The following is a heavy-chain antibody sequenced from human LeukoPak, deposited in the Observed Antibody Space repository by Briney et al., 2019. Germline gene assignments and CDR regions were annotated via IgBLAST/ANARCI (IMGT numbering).Heavy chain of an antibody. V-gene: IGHV3-23*01. CDR3: AKGSYYDSSGSFYFDY. D-gene: IGHD3-22*01. CDR1: GFTFSSYA. Sequence: GGSLRLSCAASGFTFSSYAMSWVRQDPGKGLEWVSGISGSGDNTYYADSVKGRFTISRDNSKNTLYVQVNSLGTEDTAAYYCAKGSYYDSSGSFYFDYWGQGTPVTVSS. J-gene: IGHJ4*02. CDR2: ISGSGDNT.